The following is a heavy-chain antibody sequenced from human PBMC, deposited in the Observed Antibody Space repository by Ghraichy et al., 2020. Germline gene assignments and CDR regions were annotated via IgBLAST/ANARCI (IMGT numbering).Heavy chain of an antibody. CDR1: GGSINGYF. CDR2: IYSSGNT. Sequence: SETLSLTCTVSGGSINGYFWSWIRQPPGKGLEWIGYIYSSGNTHYLPSLKSRLTMSVDTSKNHFSLKLTSVTAADTAVYYCARDRVAAAGLGFDRWGQGTLVTVSS. V-gene: IGHV4-59*01. CDR3: ARDRVAAAGLGFDR. J-gene: IGHJ4*02. D-gene: IGHD6-13*01.